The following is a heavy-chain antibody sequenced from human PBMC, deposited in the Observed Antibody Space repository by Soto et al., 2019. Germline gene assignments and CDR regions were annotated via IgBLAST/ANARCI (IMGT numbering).Heavy chain of an antibody. V-gene: IGHV4-59*08. CDR2: IYYTGST. J-gene: IGHJ6*02. D-gene: IGHD3-9*01. Sequence: SETLSLTCTVSGGSISSYYWSWIRQPPGKGLEWIGYIYYTGSTNYNPSLKSRVTISIDTSKNQFSLKLSSVTAADTAVYYCARQRYDILTGYYNYGMDVWGQGTTVTVSS. CDR1: GGSISSYY. CDR3: ARQRYDILTGYYNYGMDV.